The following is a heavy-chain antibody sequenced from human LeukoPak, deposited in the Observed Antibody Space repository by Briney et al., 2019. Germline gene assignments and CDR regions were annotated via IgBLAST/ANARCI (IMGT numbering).Heavy chain of an antibody. CDR3: ARERVVTETFDY. CDR1: GFTVSSNY. J-gene: IGHJ4*02. CDR2: IYSSGST. Sequence: GGSLRLSCAASGFTVSSNYMSWVRRAPGKGLEWVSVIYSSGSTYNADSVKGRFTISRDNAKSSLYLQMNSLRAEDTAVYYCARERVVTETFDYWGQGTLVTVSS. V-gene: IGHV3-53*01. D-gene: IGHD2-21*02.